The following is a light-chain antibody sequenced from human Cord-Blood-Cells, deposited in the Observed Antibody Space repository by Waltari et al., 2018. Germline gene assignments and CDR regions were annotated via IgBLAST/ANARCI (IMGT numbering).Light chain of an antibody. CDR3: AAWDDSLNGWV. Sequence: QSVLTQPPSASGTPGQRVTISCSGSSPNLGSNTVNRYQQLPGTAPKLLLYSNNQRPSWVPYLFSGSKSGTSASLAISGLQSEDEADYYCAAWDDSLNGWVFGGGTKLTVL. J-gene: IGLJ3*02. CDR1: SPNLGSNT. V-gene: IGLV1-44*01. CDR2: SNN.